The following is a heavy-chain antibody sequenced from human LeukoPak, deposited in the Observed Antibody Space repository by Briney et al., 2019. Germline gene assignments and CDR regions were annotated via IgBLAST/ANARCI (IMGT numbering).Heavy chain of an antibody. CDR1: GGSISSGDYY. J-gene: IGHJ3*02. CDR2: IYYSGST. CDR3: ARVGGYCSGGSCFNAFDI. D-gene: IGHD2-15*01. V-gene: IGHV4-30-4*08. Sequence: KASQTPSLTCTVSGGSISSGDYYWSWIRQPPGKGLEWIGYIYYSGSTYYNPSLKSRVTISVDTSKNQFSLKLSSVTAADTAVYYCARVGGYCSGGSCFNAFDIWGQGTMVTVSS.